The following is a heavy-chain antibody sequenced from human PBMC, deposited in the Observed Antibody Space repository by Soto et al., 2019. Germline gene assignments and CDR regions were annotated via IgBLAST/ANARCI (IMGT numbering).Heavy chain of an antibody. D-gene: IGHD1-26*01. V-gene: IGHV1-2*02. CDR3: ARDVGASPSMDLDF. Sequence: ASVKVSCKASEYNFTGYYIHWVRQAPGQGLEWTGWISPNSGGANYAQKFQGRVTVTRDTSISTAYMELSSLRSDDTAVYFCARDVGASPSMDLDFWGQGTLVTVSS. J-gene: IGHJ4*02. CDR1: EYNFTGYY. CDR2: ISPNSGGA.